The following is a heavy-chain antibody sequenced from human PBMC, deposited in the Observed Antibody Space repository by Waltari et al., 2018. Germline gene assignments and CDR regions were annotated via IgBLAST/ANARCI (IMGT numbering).Heavy chain of an antibody. CDR3: ARDADIVVVPAAMPDDFYYYYGMDV. J-gene: IGHJ6*02. CDR2: INTNTGNP. D-gene: IGHD2-2*01. V-gene: IGHV7-4-1*02. Sequence: QVQLVQSGSELKKPGASVKVSCKASGYTFTSYAMNWVRQATGQGLEWMGWINTNTGNPTYAQGFTGRFVFSLDTSVSTAYLQISSLKAEDTAVYYCARDADIVVVPAAMPDDFYYYYGMDVWGQGTTVTVSS. CDR1: GYTFTSYA.